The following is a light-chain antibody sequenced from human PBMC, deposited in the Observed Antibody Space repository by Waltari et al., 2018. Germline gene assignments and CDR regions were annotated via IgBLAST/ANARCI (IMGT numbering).Light chain of an antibody. J-gene: IGKJ1*01. CDR2: GAS. Sequence: EIVLTQSPGTMSLSTGERAILSCRASQFVSSSYLAWYQQNPGQAPRLLIYGASIRATGIPDRFSGSGSGTDFTLTISRLEPEDFAVYYCQQCGSSPWTFGQGTKVEIK. V-gene: IGKV3-20*01. CDR3: QQCGSSPWT. CDR1: QFVSSSY.